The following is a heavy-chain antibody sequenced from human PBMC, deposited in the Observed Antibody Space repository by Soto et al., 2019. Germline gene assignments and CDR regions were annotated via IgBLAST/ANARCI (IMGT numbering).Heavy chain of an antibody. CDR3: AGIYSWSPGGTLRY. J-gene: IGHJ4*02. Sequence: QVQLQESGPGLVKPSQTLSLTCTVSGGSISSGGYYWSWIRQHPGKGLEGIWYIYYSGSTYYKPSLKSRVTISVDTSKNQFTPTLSSVNAADTSVYYCAGIYSWSPGGTLRYWGQGTLVTVSS. CDR1: GGSISSGGYY. CDR2: IYYSGST. D-gene: IGHD1-26*01. V-gene: IGHV4-31*03.